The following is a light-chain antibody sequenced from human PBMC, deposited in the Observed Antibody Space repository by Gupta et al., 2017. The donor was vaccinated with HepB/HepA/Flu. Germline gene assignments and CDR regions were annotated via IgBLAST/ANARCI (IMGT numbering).Light chain of an antibody. CDR2: GAL. Sequence: EIVMTQSPATLSVSPGERATLSCRASQSVSSNLAWYQQKPGQAPRLLIYGALTRATGIPARFSGSGSGTEXTLTISXLQSEDFAVYYCQQYNFWPPWTFGXGTKVEIK. V-gene: IGKV3-15*01. CDR1: QSVSSN. J-gene: IGKJ1*01. CDR3: QQYNFWPPWT.